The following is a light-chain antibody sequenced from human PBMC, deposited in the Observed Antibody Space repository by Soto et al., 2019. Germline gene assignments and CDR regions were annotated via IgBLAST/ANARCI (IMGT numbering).Light chain of an antibody. J-gene: IGKJ4*01. CDR1: QSVSSY. CDR2: DAS. CDR3: QQRSNWLT. Sequence: TLSLSPEESATLSFRASQSVSSYLAWYQQKPGQAPRLLIYDASNRATGIPDRFSGSGSGTDFTLTISSLEPEDFAVYYCQQRSNWLTFGGGTKVDIK. V-gene: IGKV3-11*01.